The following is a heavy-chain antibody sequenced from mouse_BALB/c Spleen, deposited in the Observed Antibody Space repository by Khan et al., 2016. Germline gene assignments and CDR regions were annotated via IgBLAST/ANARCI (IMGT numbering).Heavy chain of an antibody. CDR2: INPSTGYT. Sequence: QVQLKQSGAELAKPGASVKMSCKASGYTFTSYWMHWVKQRPGQGLEWIGYINPSTGYTEYNQKFKDKATLTADKSSSKAYMQLSSLTSEYSAVYYCAYRYDAMDYWGQGTSVTVSS. CDR1: GYTFTSYW. D-gene: IGHD2-14*01. CDR3: AYRYDAMDY. J-gene: IGHJ4*01. V-gene: IGHV1-7*01.